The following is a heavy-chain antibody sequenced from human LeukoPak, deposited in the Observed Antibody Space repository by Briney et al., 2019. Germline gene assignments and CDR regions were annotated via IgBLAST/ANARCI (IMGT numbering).Heavy chain of an antibody. J-gene: IGHJ4*02. Sequence: GGSLRLSCAASGFTFSSYAMHWVRQAPGKGLEWVAVISYDGSNKYYADSVKGRFTISRDNSKNTLYLQMNSLRAEDTAVYYCARDKDYYDSSGYSEIDYGAREPWSPSPQ. CDR1: GFTFSSYA. D-gene: IGHD3-22*01. V-gene: IGHV3-30*04. CDR2: ISYDGSNK. CDR3: ARDKDYYDSSGYSEIDY.